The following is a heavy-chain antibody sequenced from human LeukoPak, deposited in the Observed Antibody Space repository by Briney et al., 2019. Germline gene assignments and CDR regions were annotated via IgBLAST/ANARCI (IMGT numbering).Heavy chain of an antibody. D-gene: IGHD1-26*01. Sequence: PGGSLRLSCAASGFTFNTYTMNWVRQAPGKGLEWVSSISSSGAYIHYADSVKGRFTVSRDNSKNTLYLQMDSLRAEDTAVYYCAERGPRWGPFDSWGQGTLVTVSS. CDR3: AERGPRWGPFDS. CDR1: GFTFNTYT. V-gene: IGHV3-21*04. CDR2: ISSSGAYI. J-gene: IGHJ4*02.